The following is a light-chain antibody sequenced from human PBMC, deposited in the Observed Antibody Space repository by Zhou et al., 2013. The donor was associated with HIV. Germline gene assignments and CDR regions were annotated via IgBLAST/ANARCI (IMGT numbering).Light chain of an antibody. CDR3: QHYGVSSWT. Sequence: EIVLTQSPATLSLSPGEGATLSCRASQSVGSYLAWFQQKPGQTPRLLIYGASSRATGVPDRFSGSGSGTDFTLTISRLEPEDFAVFYCQHYGVSSWTFGQGTKVEI. CDR1: QSVGSY. V-gene: IGKV3-20*01. CDR2: GAS. J-gene: IGKJ1*01.